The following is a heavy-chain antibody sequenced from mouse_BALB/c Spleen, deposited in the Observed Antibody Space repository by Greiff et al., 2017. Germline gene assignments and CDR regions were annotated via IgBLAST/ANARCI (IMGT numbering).Heavy chain of an antibody. CDR3: ARGGDDGAWFAY. D-gene: IGHD1-2*01. J-gene: IGHJ3*01. CDR1: GYTFTDYY. Sequence: QVQLKQSGAELARPGASVKLSCKASGYTFTDYYINWVKQRTGQGLEWIGEIYPGSGNTYYNEKFKGKATLTADKSSSTAYMQLSSLTSEDSAVYFCARGGDDGAWFAYWGQGTLVTVSA. V-gene: IGHV1-77*01. CDR2: IYPGSGNT.